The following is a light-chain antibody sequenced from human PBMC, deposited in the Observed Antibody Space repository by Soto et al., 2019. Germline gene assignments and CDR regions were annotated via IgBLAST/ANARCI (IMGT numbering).Light chain of an antibody. CDR1: ESVSRN. CDR3: QQYGSSPPVT. J-gene: IGKJ5*01. Sequence: EVVMTQSPATLSVSPGERATLSCRASESVSRNLAWYQQKPGQAPRLLIYDASTRATGIPDRFSGGGSGTEFTLTISRLEPEDFAVYYCQQYGSSPPVTFGQGTRLEIK. V-gene: IGKV3-15*01. CDR2: DAS.